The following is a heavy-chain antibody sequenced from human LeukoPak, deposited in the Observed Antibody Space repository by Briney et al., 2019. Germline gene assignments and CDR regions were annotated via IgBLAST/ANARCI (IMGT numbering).Heavy chain of an antibody. J-gene: IGHJ4*02. CDR3: ARESYDYGDYGPFDY. D-gene: IGHD4-17*01. Sequence: GGSLRLSCAASGFTFSTYWMHWVRQAPGKGLVWVSRINGDESSTNYADFVKGRFTISRDNAKKTLYLQMNSLRAEDTAVYYCARESYDYGDYGPFDYWGQGTLVTVSS. CDR2: INGDESST. CDR1: GFTFSTYW. V-gene: IGHV3-74*01.